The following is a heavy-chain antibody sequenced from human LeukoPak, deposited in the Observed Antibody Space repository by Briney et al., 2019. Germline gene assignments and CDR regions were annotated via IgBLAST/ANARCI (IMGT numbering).Heavy chain of an antibody. J-gene: IGHJ4*02. CDR2: INPNSGYT. CDR1: GYAFTPYY. Sequence: GASVKVSCKASGYAFTPYYIHWVRQAPGQGLEWMGWINPNSGYTNYAQKFQGSVTMTRDTSIITAYMELSSLSADDTAVYYCARSQVLDYWGQGTLVTVSS. CDR3: ARSQVLDY. V-gene: IGHV1-2*02.